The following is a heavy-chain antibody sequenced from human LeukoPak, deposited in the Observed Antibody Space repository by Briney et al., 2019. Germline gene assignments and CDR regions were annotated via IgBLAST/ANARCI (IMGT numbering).Heavy chain of an antibody. Sequence: GGSLRLSCAASRFTFEGYAMHWVRQAPGKGLEWVSGISWNSANMDYADSVKGRFTISRDNAKNSLYLQMNGLRAEDTALYYCAKSGTYSSSSGYIDSWGQGTLVTVSS. CDR1: RFTFEGYA. CDR2: ISWNSANM. J-gene: IGHJ4*02. D-gene: IGHD6-6*01. CDR3: AKSGTYSSSSGYIDS. V-gene: IGHV3-9*01.